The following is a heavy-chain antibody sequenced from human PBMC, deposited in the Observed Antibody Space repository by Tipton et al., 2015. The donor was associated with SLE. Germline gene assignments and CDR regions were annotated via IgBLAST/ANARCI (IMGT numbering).Heavy chain of an antibody. CDR3: ASGWGGGPLTIFGVPHPMDV. J-gene: IGHJ6*02. D-gene: IGHD3-3*01. Sequence: TLSLTCTVSGNSIRSSSNFWGWVRQPPGKGLEWIGYISFGGGSYYNPSLKSRVTISLDTSKNQFSLRLSSATAADTAVYYCASGWGGGPLTIFGVPHPMDVWGQGTTVTVSS. V-gene: IGHV4-39*07. CDR1: GNSIRSSSNF. CDR2: ISFGGGS.